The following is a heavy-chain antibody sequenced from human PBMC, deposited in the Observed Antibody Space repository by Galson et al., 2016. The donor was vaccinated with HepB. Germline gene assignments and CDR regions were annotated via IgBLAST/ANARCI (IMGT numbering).Heavy chain of an antibody. CDR1: GFSFSSYA. D-gene: IGHD2-15*01. CDR3: AKGGTPDDQTVNYAMDV. CDR2: ISGTSASI. V-gene: IGHV3-23*01. Sequence: SLRLSCAVSGFSFSSYAMNWVRQAPGKGLEWVSVISGTSASIFYGDSVKCRFTISRDNSKNTLYLQMNRLRAEDTAVYYCAKGGTPDDQTVNYAMDVWGQGTTVTVSS. J-gene: IGHJ6*02.